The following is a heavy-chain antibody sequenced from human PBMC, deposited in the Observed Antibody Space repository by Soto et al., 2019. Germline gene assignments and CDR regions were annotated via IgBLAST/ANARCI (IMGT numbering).Heavy chain of an antibody. CDR3: ARKPYSSSWSDY. D-gene: IGHD6-13*01. V-gene: IGHV3-21*04. CDR2: ISSSSTYI. CDR1: GFTVSSYS. Sequence: GGSLRLSCGASGFTVSSYSMNWVRQAPGRGLEWVSSISSSSTYIHCADSMKGRFTISRDNAKNSLYLQMNSLRAEDTAVYYYARKPYSSSWSDYWGQGTLVTVSS. J-gene: IGHJ4*02.